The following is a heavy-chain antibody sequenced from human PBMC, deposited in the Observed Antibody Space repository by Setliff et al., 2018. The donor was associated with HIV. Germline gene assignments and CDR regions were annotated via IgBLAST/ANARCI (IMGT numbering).Heavy chain of an antibody. CDR3: ARDLGSSSSMDP. V-gene: IGHV1-2*02. Sequence: WASVKVSCKASGYSFNRYFMHWVRQAPGQGLEWMGWINPSSGGTKSAQKFQGRVTMTRDTSINTAYMELSRLKSDDTAVYYCARDLGSSSSMDPWGQGTLVTVSS. CDR2: INPSSGGT. CDR1: GYSFNRYF. D-gene: IGHD6-6*01. J-gene: IGHJ5*02.